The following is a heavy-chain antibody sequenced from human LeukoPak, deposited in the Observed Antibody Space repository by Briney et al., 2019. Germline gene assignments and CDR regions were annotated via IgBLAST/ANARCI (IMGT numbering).Heavy chain of an antibody. J-gene: IGHJ4*02. CDR1: GFTFNTNA. CDR3: AKCGNSGCHLIDY. D-gene: IGHD5-12*01. V-gene: IGHV3-23*01. CDR2: ISGRTGGT. Sequence: GESLRLSCAASGFTFNTNAMSWVRQAPGKGLEWVSAISGRTGGTYYADSVKGRFTISRDNSKSTLYLQMDSLRAEDTAVYYCAKCGNSGCHLIDYWGQGTLVTVSP.